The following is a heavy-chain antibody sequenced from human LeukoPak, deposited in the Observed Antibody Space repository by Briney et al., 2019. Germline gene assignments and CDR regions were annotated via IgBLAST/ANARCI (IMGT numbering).Heavy chain of an antibody. CDR1: GYTFTGYY. V-gene: IGHV1-2*04. CDR2: INPNSGGT. CDR3: ARSTIVVVPAALDS. D-gene: IGHD2-2*01. Sequence: ASVKVSCKASGYTFTGYYMHWVRQAPGQGLEWMGWINPNSGGTNYAQKFQGWVTMTRDTSISTAYMELSSLRSDDTAVYYCARSTIVVVPAALDSWGQGTLVTVSS. J-gene: IGHJ4*02.